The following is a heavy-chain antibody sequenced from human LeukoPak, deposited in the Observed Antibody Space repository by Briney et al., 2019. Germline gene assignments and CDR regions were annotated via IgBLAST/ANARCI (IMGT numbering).Heavy chain of an antibody. D-gene: IGHD6-13*01. Sequence: GGFLRLSCAASGFTFSSYSMNWVRQAPGKGLEWVSSISSSSSYIYYADSVKGRFTISRDNAKNSLYLQMNSLRAEDTAVYYCARAGARIAAAGTDYWGQGTLVTVSS. CDR3: ARAGARIAAAGTDY. V-gene: IGHV3-21*01. J-gene: IGHJ4*02. CDR2: ISSSSSYI. CDR1: GFTFSSYS.